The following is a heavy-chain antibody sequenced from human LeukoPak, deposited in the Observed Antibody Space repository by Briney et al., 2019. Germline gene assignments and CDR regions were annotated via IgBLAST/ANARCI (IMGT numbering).Heavy chain of an antibody. CDR1: GYTFTNYD. Sequence: ASVKVSCKASGYTFTNYDINWVRQATGQGLEWMGWMNPNSGNTAYAQKFQGRATMTRNTSISTAYMELSSLRSEDTAVYYCARVLRSPYYYGSGNYSPLMYGGQGTLVTVSS. CDR3: ARVLRSPYYYGSGNYSPLMY. J-gene: IGHJ4*02. CDR2: MNPNSGNT. D-gene: IGHD3-10*01. V-gene: IGHV1-8*01.